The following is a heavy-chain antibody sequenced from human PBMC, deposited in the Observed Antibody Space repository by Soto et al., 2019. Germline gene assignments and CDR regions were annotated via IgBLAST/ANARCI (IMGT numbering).Heavy chain of an antibody. Sequence: PGGSLRLSCAASGFTFSDYYMSWIRQAPGKGLEWVSYISSSSSHTNYADSVKGRFTISRDNAKNSLYLQMNSLRAADTAVYYYAREGSAYSNEGPEIVYWGQGTLVTVSS. J-gene: IGHJ4*02. CDR1: GFTFSDYY. D-gene: IGHD4-4*01. CDR2: ISSSSSHT. CDR3: AREGSAYSNEGPEIVY. V-gene: IGHV3-11*06.